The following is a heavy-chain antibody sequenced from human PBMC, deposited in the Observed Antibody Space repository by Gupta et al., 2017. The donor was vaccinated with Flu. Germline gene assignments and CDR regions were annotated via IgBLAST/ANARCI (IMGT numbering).Heavy chain of an antibody. D-gene: IGHD6-13*01. Sequence: GTFSSYTISWVRQAPGQGLEWMGRIIPILGIANYAQKFQGRVTITADKSTSTAYMELSSLRSEDTAVYYCASSSAYSSSWYYFDYWGQGTLVTVSS. V-gene: IGHV1-69*02. J-gene: IGHJ4*02. CDR2: IIPILGIA. CDR1: GTFSSYT. CDR3: ASSSAYSSSWYYFDY.